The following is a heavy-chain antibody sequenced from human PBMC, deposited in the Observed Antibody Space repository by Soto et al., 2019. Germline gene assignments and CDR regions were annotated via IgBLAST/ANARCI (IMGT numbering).Heavy chain of an antibody. CDR1: GITSSSYA. D-gene: IGHD5-18*01. Sequence: GGPLRPPSSAFGITSSSYAISWVRHAPGKGLEWVSVVSGSGGSTYYTESVKSRFIISGDTSKNTLYLQMNSLRAEDTAVYYCAKARRYSDGWYWYFDLWGRGTLVTVSS. V-gene: IGHV3-23*01. J-gene: IGHJ2*01. CDR2: VSGSGGST. CDR3: AKARRYSDGWYWYFDL.